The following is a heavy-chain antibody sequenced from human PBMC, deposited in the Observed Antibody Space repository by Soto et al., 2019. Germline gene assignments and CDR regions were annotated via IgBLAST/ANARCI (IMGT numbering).Heavy chain of an antibody. CDR1: GVSITTNGYA. D-gene: IGHD3-16*01. CDR2: IYPSGTI. V-gene: IGHV4-30-2*01. CDR3: ATYTAFAKYYFDY. Sequence: SETLSLTCAVSGVSITTNGYAWSWIRQPPGKGLEWIGYIYPSGTIFYNPSLNSRVTISADTSNNQFSLKLTSVTAADTAVYFCATYTAFAKYYFDYWGRGTLVTVSS. J-gene: IGHJ4*02.